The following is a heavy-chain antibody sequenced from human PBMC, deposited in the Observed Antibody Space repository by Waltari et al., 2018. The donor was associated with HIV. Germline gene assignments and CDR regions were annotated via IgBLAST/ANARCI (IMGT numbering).Heavy chain of an antibody. CDR2: INSDGGST. J-gene: IGHJ4*01. CDR1: GFPFSDYW. V-gene: IGHV3-74*01. D-gene: IGHD2-15*01. Sequence: EVQVAESGGGVVQPGGSLRLSCAASGFPFSDYWMHWVRKVQGKGLVWVARINSDGGSTSYADSAKGRFTISRENAKNTLYLQMNSLRAEDTAVYYCARAGGNCTGGSCSLLTDYWGQGTLVTVSS. CDR3: ARAGGNCTGGSCSLLTDY.